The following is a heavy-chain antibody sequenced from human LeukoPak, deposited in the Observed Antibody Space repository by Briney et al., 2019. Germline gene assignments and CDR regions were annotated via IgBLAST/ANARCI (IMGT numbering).Heavy chain of an antibody. V-gene: IGHV4-30-4*08. CDR2: IYYSGDT. D-gene: IGHD4-17*01. CDR1: GGSISSGDYY. CDR3: ARLTTVTMMFDY. J-gene: IGHJ4*02. Sequence: SETLSLTCTVSGGSISSGDYYWSWIRQSPGKGLEWIGYIYYSGDTYYNPSLEDRLTISVDTSKNQFSLKLSSVTAADTAVYYCARLTTVTMMFDYWGQGTLVTVSS.